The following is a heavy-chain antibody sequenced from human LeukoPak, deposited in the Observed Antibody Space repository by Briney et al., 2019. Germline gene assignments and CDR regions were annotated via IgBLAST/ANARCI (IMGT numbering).Heavy chain of an antibody. J-gene: IGHJ6*02. D-gene: IGHD3-9*01. Sequence: GGSLRLSCAASGFTFSSHAMHWVRQAPGKGLEWVAVISYDGSNKYYADSVKGRFTISRDNSKNTLYLQMNSLGAEDTAVYYCARGTLDYDILTGWAYYYYGMDVWGQGTTVTVSS. CDR3: ARGTLDYDILTGWAYYYYGMDV. V-gene: IGHV3-30*04. CDR2: ISYDGSNK. CDR1: GFTFSSHA.